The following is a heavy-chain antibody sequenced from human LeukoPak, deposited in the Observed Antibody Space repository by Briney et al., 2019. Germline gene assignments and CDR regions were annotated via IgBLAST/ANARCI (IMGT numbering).Heavy chain of an antibody. CDR2: IWYDGSIQ. Sequence: GGSLRLSCAASGFTFSSYAMHWVRHAPGKGLEWVAAIWYDGSIQYYADSVKGRFTISRDNSKNTLYLQMDSLRAEDTAVYYCARAGYCSGGSCYGSDYWGQGTLVSVSS. J-gene: IGHJ4*02. D-gene: IGHD2-15*01. CDR1: GFTFSSYA. CDR3: ARAGYCSGGSCYGSDY. V-gene: IGHV3-33*08.